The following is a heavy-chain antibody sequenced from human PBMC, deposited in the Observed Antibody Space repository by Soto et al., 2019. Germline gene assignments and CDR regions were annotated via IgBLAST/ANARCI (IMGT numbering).Heavy chain of an antibody. CDR1: GFTFSNAW. Sequence: GSLRLSCAASGFTFSNAWMSWVRQAPGKGLEWVGRIYSSGNTKYNPSLQSRVTMSLDTSNNQFSLRLTSVTAADTAVYYCARGQRFSDWFDPWGQGTLVTVSS. D-gene: IGHD3-3*01. CDR2: IYSSGNT. J-gene: IGHJ5*02. V-gene: IGHV4-59*10. CDR3: ARGQRFSDWFDP.